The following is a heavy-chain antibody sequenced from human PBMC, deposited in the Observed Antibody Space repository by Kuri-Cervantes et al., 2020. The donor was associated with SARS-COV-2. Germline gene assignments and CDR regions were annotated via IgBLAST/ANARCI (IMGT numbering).Heavy chain of an antibody. V-gene: IGHV4-38-2*02. Sequence: SETLSLTCAVSGYSISSGYYWGWIRQPPGKGLEWIGSIYHSGSTYYNPSLKSRVTISVDRSKNQFSLKLSSVTAADTAVYYCARDSRVGIAAAGLYYWGQGTLVPSPQ. J-gene: IGHJ4*02. D-gene: IGHD6-13*01. CDR3: ARDSRVGIAAAGLYY. CDR2: IYHSGST. CDR1: GYSISSGYY.